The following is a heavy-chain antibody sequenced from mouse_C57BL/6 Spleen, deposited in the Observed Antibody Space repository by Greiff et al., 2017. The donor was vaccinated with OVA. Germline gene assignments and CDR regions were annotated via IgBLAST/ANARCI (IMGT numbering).Heavy chain of an antibody. CDR3: ARSYGSNNWYFDV. CDR1: GYTFTSYW. V-gene: IGHV1-64*01. J-gene: IGHJ1*03. Sequence: QVQLQQPGAELVKPGASVKLSCKASGYTFTSYWMHWVKQRPGQGLEWIGMIHPNSGSTNYNEKFKSKATLTVDKSSSTAYMQLSSLTSEESAVYYCARSYGSNNWYFDVWGTGTTVTVSA. CDR2: IHPNSGST. D-gene: IGHD1-1*01.